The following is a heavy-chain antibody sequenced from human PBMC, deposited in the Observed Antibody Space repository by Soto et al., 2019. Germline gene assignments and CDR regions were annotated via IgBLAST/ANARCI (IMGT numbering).Heavy chain of an antibody. CDR1: GFTFSSYS. J-gene: IGHJ4*02. CDR2: ISSSSSTI. V-gene: IGHV3-48*01. D-gene: IGHD7-27*01. Sequence: GGSLRLSCAASGFTFSSYSMNWVRQAPGKGLEWVSYISSSSSTIYYADSVKGRFTISRDNAKNSLYLQMNSLRAEDTAVYYCAGDAWPLPAGDTAIDYWGQGTLVTVSS. CDR3: AGDAWPLPAGDTAIDY.